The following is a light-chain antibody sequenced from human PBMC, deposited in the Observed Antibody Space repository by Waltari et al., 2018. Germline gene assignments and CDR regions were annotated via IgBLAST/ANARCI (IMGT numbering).Light chain of an antibody. CDR2: CAS. CDR1: QSVLYSSNNKNY. J-gene: IGKJ1*01. V-gene: IGKV4-1*01. Sequence: DIVMTQSPDSLAVSLGERATINCKSTQSVLYSSNNKNYLTWYQQKPGQTPKLLIYCASTRESGVPDRFSGSGSETDFTRTISSLQAEDVAVYYCQQYYSSPPTFGQGTKVEIK. CDR3: QQYYSSPPT.